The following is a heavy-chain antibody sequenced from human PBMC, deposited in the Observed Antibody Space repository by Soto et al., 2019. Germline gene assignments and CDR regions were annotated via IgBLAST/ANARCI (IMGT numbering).Heavy chain of an antibody. CDR3: ARRGYCIGSICYYYFDY. D-gene: IGHD2-15*01. V-gene: IGHV4-4*02. CDR1: GGSISSSHW. CDR2: IYHSGSI. Sequence: SETLSLTCAVSGGSISSSHWWSWVRQPPGKGLEWVGEIYHSGSIHYNPSLKSRVTISVDKSKNQFSLKLSSVTAADTAVYYCARRGYCIGSICYYYFDYWGQGTLVTVSS. J-gene: IGHJ4*02.